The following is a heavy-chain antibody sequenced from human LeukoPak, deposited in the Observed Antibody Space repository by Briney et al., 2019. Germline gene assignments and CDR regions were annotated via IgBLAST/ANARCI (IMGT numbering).Heavy chain of an antibody. CDR3: AVGYCSGGSCYWGAFDI. J-gene: IGHJ3*02. CDR1: GYTFTGYY. D-gene: IGHD2-15*01. Sequence: ASVTVSCKASGYTFTGYYMHWVRQAPGQGLEWMGWINPNSGGTNYAQKFQGRVTMTRDTSISTAYMELSRLRSDDTAVYYCAVGYCSGGSCYWGAFDIWGQGTMVTVSS. CDR2: INPNSGGT. V-gene: IGHV1-2*02.